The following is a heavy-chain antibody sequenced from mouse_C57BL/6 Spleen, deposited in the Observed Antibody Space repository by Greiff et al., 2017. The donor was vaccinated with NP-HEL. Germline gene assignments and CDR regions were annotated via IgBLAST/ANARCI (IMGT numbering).Heavy chain of an antibody. CDR2: ISYDGSN. CDR3: ARGFITTDFDV. V-gene: IGHV3-6*01. J-gene: IGHJ1*03. CDR1: GYSITSGYY. Sequence: EVKLQESGPGLVKPSQSLSLTCSVTGYSITSGYYWNWIRQFPGNKLEWMGYISYDGSNNYNPSLKNRISITRDTSKNQFFLKLNSVTTEDTATYYCARGFITTDFDVWGTGTTVTVSS. D-gene: IGHD1-1*01.